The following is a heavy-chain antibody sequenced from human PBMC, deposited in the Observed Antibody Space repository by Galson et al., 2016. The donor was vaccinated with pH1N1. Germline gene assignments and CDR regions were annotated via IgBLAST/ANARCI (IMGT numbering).Heavy chain of an antibody. J-gene: IGHJ4*02. CDR2: IDPSNGGT. CDR3: TRDLGRRREF. CDR1: GYTFTTSY. D-gene: IGHD1-26*01. Sequence: SVKVSCKVSGYTFTTSYIHWVRQAPGEGLEWMGVIDPSNGGTTYAQKFQARVTMTRDTSTSTVYLDLSRLKSDDTSVFYCTRDLGRRREFWGQGTLVTVSS. V-gene: IGHV1-46*01.